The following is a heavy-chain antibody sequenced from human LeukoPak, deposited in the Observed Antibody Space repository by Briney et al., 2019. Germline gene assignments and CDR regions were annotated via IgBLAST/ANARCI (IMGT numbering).Heavy chain of an antibody. CDR1: GGTFSSYA. Sequence: SVKVSCKASGGTFSSYAISWVRQAPGQGLEWMRGIIPIFGTANYAQKFQGRVTITADKSTSTAYMELSSLRSEDTAVYYCAREGSSSWDFEYWGQGTLVTVSS. D-gene: IGHD6-13*01. V-gene: IGHV1-69*06. CDR2: IIPIFGTA. CDR3: AREGSSSWDFEY. J-gene: IGHJ4*02.